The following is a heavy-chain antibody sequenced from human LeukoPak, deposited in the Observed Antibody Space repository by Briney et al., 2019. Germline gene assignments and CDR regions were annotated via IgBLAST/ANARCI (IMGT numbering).Heavy chain of an antibody. CDR1: GFTFSSYA. D-gene: IGHD3-9*01. CDR3: ARAPFDWLLYGHDY. J-gene: IGHJ4*02. V-gene: IGHV3-23*01. CDR2: ISGSGGTI. Sequence: PGGSLRLSCAASGFTFSSYAMSWVRQAPGKGLEWVSAISGSGGTIYYADSVKGRFTISRDNAKNSLYLQMNSLRAEDTAVYYCARAPFDWLLYGHDYWGQGTLVTVSS.